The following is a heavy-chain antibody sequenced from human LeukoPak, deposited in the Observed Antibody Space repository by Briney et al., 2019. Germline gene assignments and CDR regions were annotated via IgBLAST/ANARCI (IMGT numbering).Heavy chain of an antibody. CDR2: IKQDGSTK. CDR3: TRDTIGSLDY. J-gene: IGHJ4*02. D-gene: IGHD1-26*01. CDR1: GFTFSNSW. V-gene: IGHV3-7*01. Sequence: GGSLRLSCAASGFTFSNSWMAWVRQAPGKGLEWVANIKQDGSTKHYADSLKGRFTTSRDNPKNSLFLQMNNLRADDTAIYYCTRDTIGSLDYWGQGILVTVAS.